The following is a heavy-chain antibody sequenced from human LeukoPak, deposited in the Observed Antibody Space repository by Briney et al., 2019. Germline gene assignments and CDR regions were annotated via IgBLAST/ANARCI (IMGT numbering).Heavy chain of an antibody. D-gene: IGHD2-8*01. CDR3: ATLMAHLDF. J-gene: IGHJ4*02. CDR2: INPNSGGT. Sequence: ASVKVSCKASGYTFTDYYMHWVRQAPGQGLEWMGWINPNSGGTNFAQKFQGRVTMTTDTSISTAYMELSRLTSDDTAVFYCATLMAHLDFWGQGTLVTVSS. V-gene: IGHV1-2*02. CDR1: GYTFTDYY.